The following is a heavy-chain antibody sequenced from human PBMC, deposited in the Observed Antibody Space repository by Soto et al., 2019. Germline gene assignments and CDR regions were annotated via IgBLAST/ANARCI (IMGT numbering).Heavy chain of an antibody. V-gene: IGHV4-4*02. CDR1: GGSISSSNW. Sequence: SETLSLTCAVSGGSISSSNWWSWVRQPPGKGLEWIGEIYHSGSTNYNPSLKSRVTISVDKSKNQFSLKLSSVTAADTAVHYCARGYDDSSGYRVELYYWGQGTLVTVSS. D-gene: IGHD3-22*01. CDR3: ARGYDDSSGYRVELYY. J-gene: IGHJ4*02. CDR2: IYHSGST.